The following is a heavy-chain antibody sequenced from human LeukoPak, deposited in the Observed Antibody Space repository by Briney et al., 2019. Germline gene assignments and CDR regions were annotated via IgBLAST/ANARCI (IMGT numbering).Heavy chain of an antibody. V-gene: IGHV4-4*02. D-gene: IGHD2-15*01. CDR2: IYHSGST. Sequence: SETLSPTCAVSGGSISSSNWWSWVRQPPGKGLEWIGEIYHSGSTNYNPSLKNRVTISVDKSKNQFSLKLSSVTAADTAVYYCARGTRNLIRGRPNWFDPWGQGTLVTVSS. J-gene: IGHJ5*02. CDR3: ARGTRNLIRGRPNWFDP. CDR1: GGSISSSNW.